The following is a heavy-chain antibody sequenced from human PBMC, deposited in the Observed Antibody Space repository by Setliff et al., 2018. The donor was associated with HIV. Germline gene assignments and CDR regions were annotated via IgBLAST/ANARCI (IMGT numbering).Heavy chain of an antibody. J-gene: IGHJ4*02. CDR3: AREIPYSYGGRGHPL. CDR1: GDSVSSDNAA. V-gene: IGHV6-1*01. D-gene: IGHD3-22*01. Sequence: SQTLSLTCVISGDSVSSDNAAWNWIGQSPMRGLEWLGRTYYRSKWYFDYAVSVKSRIIINPDTSRNQFSLTVSSVAAADTAVYYCAREIPYSYGGRGHPLWGQGTLVTVSS. CDR2: TYYRSKWYF.